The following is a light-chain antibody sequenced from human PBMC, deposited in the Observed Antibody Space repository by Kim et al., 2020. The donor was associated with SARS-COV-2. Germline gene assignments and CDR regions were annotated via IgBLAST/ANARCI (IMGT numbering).Light chain of an antibody. CDR1: QSSDTY. V-gene: IGKV1-39*01. Sequence: ASVGDRVTITCRASQSSDTYLNWYQQKPGKATRLLMYGASSLQSGVPSRFSGSGSGTYFTLTISNLQPEDFATYDCQQSDDTGLTFGGGTKVDIK. CDR2: GAS. J-gene: IGKJ4*01. CDR3: QQSDDTGLT.